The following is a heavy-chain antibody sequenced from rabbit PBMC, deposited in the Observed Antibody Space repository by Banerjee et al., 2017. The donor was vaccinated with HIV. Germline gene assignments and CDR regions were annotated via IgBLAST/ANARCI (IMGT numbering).Heavy chain of an antibody. CDR3: ARNNQYASDSGYYFSYVGDL. J-gene: IGHJ6*01. V-gene: IGHV1S40*01. D-gene: IGHD1-1*01. CDR1: GFSFFNSYY. Sequence: QSLEESGGDLVKPGASLTLTCTASGFSFFNSYYMCWVRQAPGKGLEWIACIYIGSSGGNYYASWAKGRFTISKTSSTTVTLQMTSLTAADTATYFCARNNQYASDSGYYFSYVGDLWGPGTLVTVS. CDR2: IYIGSSGGN.